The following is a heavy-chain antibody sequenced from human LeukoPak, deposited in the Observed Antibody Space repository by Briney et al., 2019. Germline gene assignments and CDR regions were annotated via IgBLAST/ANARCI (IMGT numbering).Heavy chain of an antibody. CDR1: GGSYRGYY. D-gene: IGHD6-6*01. CDR3: ASKLEYSTSSGIY. V-gene: IGHV4-34*01. Sequence: SETLSLTCALYGGSYRGYYWSWIRQPPGKGLEWIGEINHSGSTNYNPSLKSRVTISVDTSKNQFSLKLSSVTAADTAVYYFASKLEYSTSSGIYWGRGTLVTVSS. J-gene: IGHJ4*02. CDR2: INHSGST.